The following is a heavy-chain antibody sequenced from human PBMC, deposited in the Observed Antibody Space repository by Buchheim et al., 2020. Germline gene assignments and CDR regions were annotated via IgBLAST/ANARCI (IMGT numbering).Heavy chain of an antibody. V-gene: IGHV3-30*18. D-gene: IGHD6-19*01. CDR2: ISYDGSNK. CDR3: AKSPYSSGWQNWFDP. J-gene: IGHJ5*02. Sequence: QVQLVESGGGVVQPGRSLRLSCAASGFTFSSYGMHWVRQAPGKGLEWVAVISYDGSNKYYADSVKGRFTISRDNSKNTLYLQMNSLRAEDTAVYYCAKSPYSSGWQNWFDPWGQGTL. CDR1: GFTFSSYG.